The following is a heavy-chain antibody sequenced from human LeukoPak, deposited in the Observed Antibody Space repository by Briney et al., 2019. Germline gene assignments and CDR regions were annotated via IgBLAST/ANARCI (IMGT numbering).Heavy chain of an antibody. J-gene: IGHJ4*02. D-gene: IGHD3-3*01. V-gene: IGHV1-69*05. CDR1: GGTFSSYA. Sequence: GASVKVSCKASGGTFSSYAISWVRQAPGQGLEWMGGIIPIFGTANYAQKFQGRVTITTDESTSTAYTELSSLRSEDTAVYYCARAYFWSGYLNYFDYWGQGTLVIVSS. CDR3: ARAYFWSGYLNYFDY. CDR2: IIPIFGTA.